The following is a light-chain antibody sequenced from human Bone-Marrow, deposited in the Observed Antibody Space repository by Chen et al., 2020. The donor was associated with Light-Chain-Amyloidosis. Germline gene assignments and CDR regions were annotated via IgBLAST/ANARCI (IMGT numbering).Light chain of an antibody. V-gene: IGKV3-20*01. CDR3: QQYGTSPRT. CDR1: QTISSNY. J-gene: IGKJ4*01. Sequence: EIVLTQSPGTLSLSPGEGANLSCRASQTISSNYLTWYQQKFGQAPRLLIYGSSSRATGIPDRVTGSGSGTDFTLTIDRLEPEACAMDYWQQYGTSPRTFGGGTKVEIK. CDR2: GSS.